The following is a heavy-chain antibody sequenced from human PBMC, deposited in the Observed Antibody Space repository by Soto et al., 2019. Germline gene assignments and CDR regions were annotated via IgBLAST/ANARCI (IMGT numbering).Heavy chain of an antibody. D-gene: IGHD2-2*02. CDR2: ISSSSSTI. J-gene: IGHJ6*02. CDR1: GFTFSSYS. Sequence: HPGGSLRLSCAASGFTFSSYSMNWVRQAPGKGLEWVSYISSSSSTIYYADSVKGRFTISRDNAKNSLYLQMNSLRDEDTAVYYCARETIVVVPAAIRYYYDGMDVWGQGTTVTVSS. V-gene: IGHV3-48*02. CDR3: ARETIVVVPAAIRYYYDGMDV.